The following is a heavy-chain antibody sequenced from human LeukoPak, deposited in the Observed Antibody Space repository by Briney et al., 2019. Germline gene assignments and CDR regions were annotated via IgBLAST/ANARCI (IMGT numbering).Heavy chain of an antibody. CDR2: IYYSGST. Sequence: SETLSLTCTVSGGSISSHYWSWIRQPPGKGLEWIGYIYYSGSTNYNPSLKGRVTISVDTSKNQFSLKLSSVTAADTAVYYCARVVAAAGFPVDYWGQGTLVTVSS. D-gene: IGHD6-13*01. CDR1: GGSISSHY. V-gene: IGHV4-59*11. CDR3: ARVVAAAGFPVDY. J-gene: IGHJ4*02.